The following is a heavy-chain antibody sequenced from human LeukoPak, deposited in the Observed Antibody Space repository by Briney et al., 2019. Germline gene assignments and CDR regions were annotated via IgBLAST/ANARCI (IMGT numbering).Heavy chain of an antibody. CDR1: GYTFTSYG. J-gene: IGHJ3*02. D-gene: IGHD2-15*01. V-gene: IGHV1-18*01. CDR2: ISAYNGNT. CDR3: ARGRGRGVVVVAAKPGGAFDI. Sequence: GASVKVSCKASGYTFTSYGISWVRQAPGQGLEWMGWISAYNGNTNYAQKLQGGVTMTTDTSTSTAYMELRSLRSDDTAVYYCARGRGRGVVVVAAKPGGAFDIWGQGTMVTVSS.